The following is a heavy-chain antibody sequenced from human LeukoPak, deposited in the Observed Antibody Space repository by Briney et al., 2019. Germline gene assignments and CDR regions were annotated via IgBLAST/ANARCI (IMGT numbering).Heavy chain of an antibody. V-gene: IGHV5-51*01. CDR2: IYPGDSDT. Sequence: GESLKISCKGSGYSFTSYWIGWVRQMPGKGLEWMGIIYPGDSDTRYSPSFQGQVTISADKSISTAYLQWSGLKASDTAMYYCARCGRYYDFWSGYPHFDYWGQGTLVTVSS. CDR3: ARCGRYYDFWSGYPHFDY. J-gene: IGHJ4*02. CDR1: GYSFTSYW. D-gene: IGHD3-3*01.